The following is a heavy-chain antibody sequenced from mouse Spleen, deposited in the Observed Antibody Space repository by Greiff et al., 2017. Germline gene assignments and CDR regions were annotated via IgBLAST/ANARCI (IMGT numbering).Heavy chain of an antibody. V-gene: IGHV2-6-1*01. D-gene: IGHD1-1*01. J-gene: IGHJ4*01. CDR3: ARHAPRVDYGSSYYAMDY. CDR1: GFSLTSYG. Sequence: QVQLKETGPGLVAPSQSLSITCTVSGFSLTSYGVHWVRQPPGKGLEWLVVIWSDGSTNYNSALKSRLSISKDNSKSQVFLKMNSLQTDDTAMYYCARHAPRVDYGSSYYAMDYWGQGTSVTVSS. CDR2: IWSDGST.